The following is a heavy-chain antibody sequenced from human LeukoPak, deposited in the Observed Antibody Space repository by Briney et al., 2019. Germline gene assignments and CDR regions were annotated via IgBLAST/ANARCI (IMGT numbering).Heavy chain of an antibody. CDR2: IYYSGST. Sequence: PSETLSLTCTVSGCSISSSRYYWGWIRQPPGKGLEWIGHIYYSGSTYYNPSLKSRVTISVDTSKNQFSLKLSSVTAADTAVYYCAHHYYDSSGPIPWFDPWGQGTLATVSS. CDR1: GCSISSSRYY. J-gene: IGHJ5*02. V-gene: IGHV4-39*01. D-gene: IGHD3-22*01. CDR3: AHHYYDSSGPIPWFDP.